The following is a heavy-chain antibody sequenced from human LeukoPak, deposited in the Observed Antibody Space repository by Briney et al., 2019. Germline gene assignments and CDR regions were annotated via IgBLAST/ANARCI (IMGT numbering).Heavy chain of an antibody. J-gene: IGHJ6*03. CDR2: ISYDGSNK. CDR3: ARYYYYYMDV. Sequence: GGSLRLSCAASGFTFSSYAMHWVRQAPGKGLEWVAVISYDGSNKYYADSVKGRFTISRDNVKNSLYLQMNSLRVEDTAVYYCARYYYYYMDVWGKGTTVTVSS. D-gene: IGHD3-16*02. V-gene: IGHV3-30*04. CDR1: GFTFSSYA.